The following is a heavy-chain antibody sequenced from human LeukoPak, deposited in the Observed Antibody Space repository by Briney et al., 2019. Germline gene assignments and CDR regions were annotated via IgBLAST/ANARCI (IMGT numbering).Heavy chain of an antibody. CDR1: GYVFTSYW. V-gene: IGHV5-51*01. Sequence: GESLKISCKASGYVFTSYWIAWVRQTPGKGLEWMGIIYPGDSETRYSPSFQGQVPISADKSINTAYVQWSSLRASDTAIYYCARFPRLVRGTNWFDPWGQGTQVTVSS. CDR2: IYPGDSET. J-gene: IGHJ5*02. D-gene: IGHD3-10*01. CDR3: ARFPRLVRGTNWFDP.